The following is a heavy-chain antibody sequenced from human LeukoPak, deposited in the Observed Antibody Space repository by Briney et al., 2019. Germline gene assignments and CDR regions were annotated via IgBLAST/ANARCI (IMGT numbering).Heavy chain of an antibody. Sequence: QPGRSLRLSCAASGFTFSSYGMHWVRQAPGKGLEWVAVIWYDGSNKYYADSVKGRFTISRDNSKNTLYLQMNSLRGDDTAVYYCAKQYSSSSSDPWGQGTLVTVSS. CDR3: AKQYSSSSSDP. D-gene: IGHD6-6*01. V-gene: IGHV3-33*06. J-gene: IGHJ5*02. CDR2: IWYDGSNK. CDR1: GFTFSSYG.